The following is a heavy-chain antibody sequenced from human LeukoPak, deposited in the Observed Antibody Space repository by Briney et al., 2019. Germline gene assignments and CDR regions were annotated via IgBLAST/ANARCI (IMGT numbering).Heavy chain of an antibody. Sequence: SETLSLTCTVSGGSISSYYWSWIRQPAGKGLEWIGRIYTSGSTNYNPSLKSRVTMSVDTSKNQFSLKLSSVTAADTAVYYCARDLRDTTMGYFYYYYMDVWGKGTTVTVSS. CDR3: ARDLRDTTMGYFYYYYMDV. V-gene: IGHV4-4*07. D-gene: IGHD5-18*01. CDR2: IYTSGST. CDR1: GGSISSYY. J-gene: IGHJ6*03.